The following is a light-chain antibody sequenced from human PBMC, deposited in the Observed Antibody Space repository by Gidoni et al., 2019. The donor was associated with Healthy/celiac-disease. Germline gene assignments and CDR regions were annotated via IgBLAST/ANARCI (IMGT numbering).Light chain of an antibody. CDR1: QDISSY. CDR3: QQYDNLPLT. V-gene: IGKV1-33*01. CDR2: DSS. Sequence: DIQMTQSPSSLSASVGDRVTITCQASQDISSYLNWYQQKPGKAPKHLIYDSSNLETGVPSRFSGSGSGTDFTFTISSLQPEDIATYYCQQYDNLPLTFGGGTKVEFK. J-gene: IGKJ4*01.